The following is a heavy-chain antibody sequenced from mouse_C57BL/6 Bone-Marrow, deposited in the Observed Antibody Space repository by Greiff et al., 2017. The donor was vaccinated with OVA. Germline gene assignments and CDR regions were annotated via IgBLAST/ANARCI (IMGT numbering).Heavy chain of an antibody. D-gene: IGHD1-1*02. V-gene: IGHV1-69*01. J-gene: IGHJ4*01. CDR2: IDPSDSDT. CDR1: GYTFTSYW. CDR3: GRNYYAPYAMDY. Sequence: QVQLQQPGAELVMPGASVKLSCKASGYTFTSYWMHWVKQRPGRGLEWIGEIDPSDSDTNYNQKFKGKSTLTVDKSSSTSYMQLSSLTSEDSAVYYCGRNYYAPYAMDYWGQGTSVTVSS.